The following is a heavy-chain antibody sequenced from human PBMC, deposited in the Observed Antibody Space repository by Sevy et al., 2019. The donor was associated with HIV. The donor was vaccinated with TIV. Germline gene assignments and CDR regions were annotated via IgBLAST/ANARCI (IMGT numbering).Heavy chain of an antibody. Sequence: GESLKISCAASGYIFSSYGIHWVRQAPGKGLEWVAVTSYDGSHKYYADSVKGRFTVSRDNSRNILSLEMSSLRRDDTAVYYCARGENDDEFFQYWGQGTLVTVSS. V-gene: IGHV3-30*03. CDR1: GYIFSSYG. CDR2: TSYDGSHK. D-gene: IGHD1-26*01. J-gene: IGHJ1*01. CDR3: ARGENDDEFFQY.